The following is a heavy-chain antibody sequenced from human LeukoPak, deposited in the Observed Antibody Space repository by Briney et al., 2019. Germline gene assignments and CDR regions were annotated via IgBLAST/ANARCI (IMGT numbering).Heavy chain of an antibody. CDR1: GFIFSDYY. CDR2: MSDSGLSI. J-gene: IGHJ4*02. Sequence: GGSLRLSCEVSGFIFSDYYMSWIRQSPGKGLEWISYMSDSGLSIYYADSVKGRFTISRDNAKNSLYPQLDSLRADDTAVYYCARVDIVTTVLDYWGQGTLVTVSS. V-gene: IGHV3-11*01. CDR3: ARVDIVTTVLDY. D-gene: IGHD5-12*01.